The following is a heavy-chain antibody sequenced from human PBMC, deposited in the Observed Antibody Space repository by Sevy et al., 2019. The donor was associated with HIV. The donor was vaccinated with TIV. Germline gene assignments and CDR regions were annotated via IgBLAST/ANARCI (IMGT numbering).Heavy chain of an antibody. Sequence: GGSLRPSCVASGFTSSSYAMSWVRQAPGKGLEWVSSISESGAMTYYADSVKGRFTISRDNSKSTLYLQMNSLRAEDTAIYYCAKASIEVAATTGGVFDYWGQGTLVTVSS. D-gene: IGHD6-19*01. CDR1: GFTSSSYA. J-gene: IGHJ4*02. V-gene: IGHV3-23*01. CDR3: AKASIEVAATTGGVFDY. CDR2: ISESGAMT.